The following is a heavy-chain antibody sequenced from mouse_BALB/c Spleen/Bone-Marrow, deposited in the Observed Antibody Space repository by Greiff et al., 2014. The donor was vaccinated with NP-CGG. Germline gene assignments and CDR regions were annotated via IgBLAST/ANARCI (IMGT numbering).Heavy chain of an antibody. J-gene: IGHJ4*01. CDR2: INSNGGST. CDR3: ARDGYYVFYAMDY. CDR1: GFTFSSYG. V-gene: IGHV5-6-3*01. D-gene: IGHD2-3*01. Sequence: DVHLVESGGGLVQPGGSLKLSCAASGFTFSSYGMSWVRQTPDKRLELVATINSNGGSTYYPDSVKGRFTISRDNAKNTLYLQMSSLESEDTAMYYCARDGYYVFYAMDYWGQGTSVTVSS.